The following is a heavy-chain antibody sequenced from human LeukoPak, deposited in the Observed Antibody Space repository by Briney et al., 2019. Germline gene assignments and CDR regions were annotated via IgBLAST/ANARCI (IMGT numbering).Heavy chain of an antibody. J-gene: IGHJ5*02. D-gene: IGHD6-19*01. V-gene: IGHV4-59*01. Sequence: SETLSLTCTVSGGSISSYYWSWIRQPPGKGLEWIGYIYYSGSTNYNPSLKSRVTISVDTSKNQFSLKLSSVTAADTAVYYCARVNKQWSLDPWGQGTLVTVSS. CDR3: ARVNKQWSLDP. CDR2: IYYSGST. CDR1: GGSISSYY.